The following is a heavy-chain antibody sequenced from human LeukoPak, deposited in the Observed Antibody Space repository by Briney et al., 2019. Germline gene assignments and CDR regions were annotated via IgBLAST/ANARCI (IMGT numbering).Heavy chain of an antibody. CDR3: AKAFGSNGYYQLPIDF. J-gene: IGHJ4*02. CDR2: ISSSSSYI. CDR1: GFTFSSYS. Sequence: KSGGSLRLSCAASGFTFSSYSMNWVRQAPGKGLEWVSSISSSSSYIYYADSVKGRFTISRDNSRNTLYLQLNYLRAEDTAIYYCAKAFGSNGYYQLPIDFWGQGTLVTVSS. V-gene: IGHV3-21*04. D-gene: IGHD3-22*01.